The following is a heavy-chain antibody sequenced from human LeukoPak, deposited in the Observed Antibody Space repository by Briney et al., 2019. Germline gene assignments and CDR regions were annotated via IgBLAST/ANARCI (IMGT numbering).Heavy chain of an antibody. CDR2: INTDGSSR. D-gene: IGHD6-13*01. Sequence: GGSLRLSCAASGFTFSSYWMHWVRQAPGKGLVWVSRINTDGSSRTYADSVKGRFTVSRDNAKNTLYLQMDSLRADDTAVYYCARGRSTSSWYYFDYWGQGILVTVSS. CDR1: GFTFSSYW. V-gene: IGHV3-74*01. J-gene: IGHJ4*02. CDR3: ARGRSTSSWYYFDY.